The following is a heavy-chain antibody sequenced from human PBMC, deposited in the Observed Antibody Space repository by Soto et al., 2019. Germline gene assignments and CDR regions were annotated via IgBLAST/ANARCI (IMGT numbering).Heavy chain of an antibody. CDR3: VRDPPPDSETVYMDV. D-gene: IGHD4-17*01. CDR1: GYTFTGHY. J-gene: IGHJ6*02. Sequence: ASVKVSCKASGYTFTGHYMHWVRQAPGQGLEWMGWINPNSGGTNYAQKFQGWVTMTRDTSISTAYMELSRLRSDDTAVYYCVRDPPPDSETVYMDVWGQGNTVTVSS. CDR2: INPNSGGT. V-gene: IGHV1-2*04.